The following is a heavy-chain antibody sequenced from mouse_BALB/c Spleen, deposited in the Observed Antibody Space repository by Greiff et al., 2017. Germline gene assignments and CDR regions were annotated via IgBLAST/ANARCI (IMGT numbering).Heavy chain of an antibody. J-gene: IGHJ4*01. CDR1: GFSLTSYG. CDR2: IWAGGST. V-gene: IGHV2-9*02. Sequence: VQGVESGPGLVAPSQSLSITCTVSGFSLTSYGVHWVRQPPGKGLEWLGVIWAGGSTNYNSALMSRLSISKDNSKSQVFLKMNSLQTDDTAMYYCARDRRYDGYAMDYWGQGTSVTVSS. D-gene: IGHD2-14*01. CDR3: ARDRRYDGYAMDY.